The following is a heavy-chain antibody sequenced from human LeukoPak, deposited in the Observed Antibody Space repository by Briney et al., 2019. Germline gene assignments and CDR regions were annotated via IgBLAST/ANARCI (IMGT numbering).Heavy chain of an antibody. V-gene: IGHV4-34*01. CDR3: ARGKWLQLRDYYYYGLDV. J-gene: IGHJ6*02. CDR2: INHSGST. CDR1: AGSCTGYH. D-gene: IGHD5-24*01. Sequence: SQTLSITCHVHAGSCTGYHWCWIRQPPGKGLEWIGEINHSGSTNYNPSLKSRVTISVDTSKNQFSLKLSSVTAADTAVYYCARGKWLQLRDYYYYGLDVWGQGTTVTVSS.